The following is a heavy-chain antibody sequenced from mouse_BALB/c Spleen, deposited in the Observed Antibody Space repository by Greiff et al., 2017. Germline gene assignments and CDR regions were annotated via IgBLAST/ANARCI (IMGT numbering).Heavy chain of an antibody. Sequence: QVQLKQSGPDLVAPSQSLSITCTVSGFSLTSYGVHWVRQPPGKGLEWLVVIWSDGSTTYNSALKSRLSISKDNSKSQVFLKMNSLQTDDTAMYYCARHGLPLYAMDYWGQGTSVTVSS. CDR2: IWSDGST. J-gene: IGHJ4*01. CDR3: ARHGLPLYAMDY. CDR1: GFSLTSYG. D-gene: IGHD3-1*01. V-gene: IGHV2-6-2*01.